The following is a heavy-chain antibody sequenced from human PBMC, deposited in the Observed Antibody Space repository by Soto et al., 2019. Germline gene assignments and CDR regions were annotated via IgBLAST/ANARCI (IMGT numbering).Heavy chain of an antibody. CDR3: GRGRSGQIVVFY. J-gene: IGHJ4*02. D-gene: IGHD1-26*01. V-gene: IGHV1-2*02. CDR2: IGPESGAT. Sequence: ASVKVSGKASGYTFTGHYIHWVRQAPEQGPEWMGEIGPESGATRYAQKFQGRVTMTRDTSITTVYMELKNLSPDDTAVYYCGRGRSGQIVVFYWGQGTPVTVS. CDR1: GYTFTGHY.